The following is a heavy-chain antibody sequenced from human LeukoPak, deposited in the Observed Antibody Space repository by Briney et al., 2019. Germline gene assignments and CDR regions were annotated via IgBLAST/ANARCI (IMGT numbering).Heavy chain of an antibody. CDR1: GGTFSSYA. Sequence: GASVKVSCKASGGTFSSYAISWVRQAPGQGLEWMGRIIPILGIANYAQKFQGRVTITADKSTSTAYMELSSLRSEDTAVYYCANTQTGRYSGYDPWGFDYWGQGTLVTVSS. D-gene: IGHD5-12*01. J-gene: IGHJ4*02. CDR2: IIPILGIA. V-gene: IGHV1-69*04. CDR3: ANTQTGRYSGYDPWGFDY.